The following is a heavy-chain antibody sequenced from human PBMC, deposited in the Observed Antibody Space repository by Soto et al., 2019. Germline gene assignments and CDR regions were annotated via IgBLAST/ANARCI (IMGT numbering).Heavy chain of an antibody. Sequence: QVQLVESGGGVVQPGRSLRLTCAVSGFTFNSHAMHWVRQAPGKGLEWVAVISYGGANNYYADSVKGRFTISRDNSQNTLFLQMNSLRPEDTAVYYCAGGPRSCSYTSCYTIDYWGQGTLVTVSS. CDR2: ISYGGANN. J-gene: IGHJ4*02. CDR3: AGGPRSCSYTSCYTIDY. CDR1: GFTFNSHA. D-gene: IGHD2-2*02. V-gene: IGHV3-30*03.